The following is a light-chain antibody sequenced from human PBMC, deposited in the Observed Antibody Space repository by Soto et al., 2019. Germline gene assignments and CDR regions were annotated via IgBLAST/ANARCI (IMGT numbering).Light chain of an antibody. CDR3: QQYETFSGT. Sequence: IQMTQSPATLSASVGDTATLTCRASQSVSGWLAWYQQKPGEAPKLLIYDASALPRGVPSRFRGSGSGTKFTLTIASLQPDDFATYYCQQYETFSGTFGPGTKVDIK. V-gene: IGKV1-5*01. J-gene: IGKJ1*01. CDR2: DAS. CDR1: QSVSGW.